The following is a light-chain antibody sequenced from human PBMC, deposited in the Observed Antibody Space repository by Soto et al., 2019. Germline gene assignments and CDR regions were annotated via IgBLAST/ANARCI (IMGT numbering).Light chain of an antibody. CDR2: GNS. Sequence: QSVLTQPPSVSGAPGQRVTISCTGSSSNIGAGYDVHWYQQLPGTAPKLLIYGNSNRPSGVPDRFSVSKSGTSASLAITGLQAEHEADYYCQSYDSSLSGSVFGGGTKLTVL. J-gene: IGLJ3*02. V-gene: IGLV1-40*01. CDR1: SSNIGAGYD. CDR3: QSYDSSLSGSV.